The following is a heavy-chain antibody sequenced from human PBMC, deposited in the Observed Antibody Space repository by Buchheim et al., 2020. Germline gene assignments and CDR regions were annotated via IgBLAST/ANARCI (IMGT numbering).Heavy chain of an antibody. CDR3: ARDVGCGSDCYSFYYYYGMDV. J-gene: IGHJ6*02. V-gene: IGHV4-59*01. CDR1: GGSINKYY. D-gene: IGHD2-21*01. CDR2: IYYSGST. Sequence: QVQLQESGPGLVKPSETLSLTCTVSGGSINKYYWSWIRQPPGKGLEWIGNIYYSGSTNYNPSLKSRVTKSIDTSKNQFSLKLSSVTAADTAVYYCARDVGCGSDCYSFYYYYGMDVWGQGTT.